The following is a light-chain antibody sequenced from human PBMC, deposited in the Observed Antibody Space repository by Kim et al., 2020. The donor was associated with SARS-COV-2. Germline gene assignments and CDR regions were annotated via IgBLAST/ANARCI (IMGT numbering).Light chain of an antibody. V-gene: IGKV1-8*01. CDR1: QGISSY. CDR3: QQYYSDPRG. J-gene: IGKJ1*01. Sequence: AIRMTQSPSSLSASTGDRVTITCRASQGISSYLAWYQQKPGKAPKLLIYAASTLQSGVPSRFSGSGSGTDFTLTISCLQSEDFATYYCQQYYSDPRGFGQGTKVDIK. CDR2: AAS.